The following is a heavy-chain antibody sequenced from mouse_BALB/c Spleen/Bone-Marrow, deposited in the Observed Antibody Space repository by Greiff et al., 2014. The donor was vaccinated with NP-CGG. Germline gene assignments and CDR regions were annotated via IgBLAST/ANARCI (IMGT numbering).Heavy chain of an antibody. V-gene: IGHV2-6-4*01. D-gene: IGHD1-1*01. CDR1: GFSLSRYS. CDR3: TRFITTGAMDY. CDR2: IWGCGST. Sequence: QVQLQQSGPGQVAPSQSLSITCTVSGFSLSRYSVHWVRQPPGKGLEWLGVIWGCGSTDYNLGLKSRLSISKDNSKSQVFLKMNSLQTDDTAMYYCTRFITTGAMDYWGQGTSVTVSS. J-gene: IGHJ4*01.